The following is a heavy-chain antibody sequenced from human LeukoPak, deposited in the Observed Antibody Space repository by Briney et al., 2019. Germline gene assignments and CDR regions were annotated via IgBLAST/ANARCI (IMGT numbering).Heavy chain of an antibody. CDR2: INHSGST. V-gene: IGHV4-34*01. J-gene: IGHJ6*03. CDR3: AREDSSVEYYYYYYYMDV. D-gene: IGHD6-19*01. CDR1: GGSFSGYY. Sequence: SGTLTLTCAVYGGSFSGYYWSWIRQPPGKGLEWIGEINHSGSTNYNPSLKSRVTISVDTSKNQFSLKLSSVTAADTAVYYCAREDSSVEYYYYYYYMDVWGKGTTVTVSS.